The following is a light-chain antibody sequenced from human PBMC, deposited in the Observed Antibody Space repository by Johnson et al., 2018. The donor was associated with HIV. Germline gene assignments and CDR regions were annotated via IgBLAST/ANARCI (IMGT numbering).Light chain of an antibody. V-gene: IGLV1-51*01. CDR2: DNH. J-gene: IGLJ1*01. CDR3: ATWDTSLSAGGV. CDR1: SSNIGNNY. Sequence: QPVLTQPPSVSAAPGQKVTTPCSGSSSNIGNNYASWYQQVPGTAPKLLIYDNHKRPSGIPDRFSGSKSGTSATLGITGLQTGDEADYYCATWDTSLSAGGVFGTGTKVTVL.